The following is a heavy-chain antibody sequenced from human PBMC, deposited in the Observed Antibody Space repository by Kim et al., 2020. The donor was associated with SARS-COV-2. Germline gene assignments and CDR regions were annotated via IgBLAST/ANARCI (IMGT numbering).Heavy chain of an antibody. J-gene: IGHJ1*01. D-gene: IGHD2-2*01. CDR3: ARDVSSTSCFFQH. Sequence: YADAVKSRFTISRDNAKNSLYLEMNSLRDEDTAVDYCARDVSSTSCFFQHWSQGTLVTVSS. V-gene: IGHV3-48*02.